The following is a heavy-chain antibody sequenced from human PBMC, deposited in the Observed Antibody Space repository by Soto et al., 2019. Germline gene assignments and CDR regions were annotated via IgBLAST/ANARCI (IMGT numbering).Heavy chain of an antibody. CDR3: IQSRCGGDCLQSYASHYYYGMDV. CDR2: IFWDDDK. J-gene: IGHJ6*02. Sequence: SGPTLVNPTQTLTLTCTFSGFSLSTSGVGVGWIRQPPGKALEWLGIIFWDDDKRYSPSLKRRLTITKDTSKNQLVLTMTNMDPVDAATYYCIQSRCGGDCLQSYASHYYYGMDVWGQGTTVTVSS. V-gene: IGHV2-5*02. D-gene: IGHD2-21*02. CDR1: GFSLSTSGVG.